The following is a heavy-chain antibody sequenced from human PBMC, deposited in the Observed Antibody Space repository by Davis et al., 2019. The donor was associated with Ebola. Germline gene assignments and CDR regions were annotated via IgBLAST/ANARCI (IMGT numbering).Heavy chain of an antibody. CDR1: GFTFSVYT. CDR3: ARDLSVWGSYRGSNWFDP. V-gene: IGHV3-21*01. CDR2: ISSSSTSI. J-gene: IGHJ5*02. D-gene: IGHD3-16*02. Sequence: PGGSLRLSCAASGFTFSVYTMNWVRQAPGKGLEWVSSISSSSTSIDYADSVKGRFTISRDNAKNSLYLQMNSLRAEDTAVYYCARDLSVWGSYRGSNWFDPWGQGTLVTVSS.